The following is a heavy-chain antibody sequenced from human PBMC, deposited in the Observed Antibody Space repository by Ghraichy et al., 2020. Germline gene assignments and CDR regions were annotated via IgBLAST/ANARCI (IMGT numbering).Heavy chain of an antibody. V-gene: IGHV3-74*01. D-gene: IGHD6-13*01. CDR2: INSDGSSA. Sequence: GDLNISCAASGFTFSSYWMHWVRQAPGKGLVWVSRINSDGSSATYADSVKGRFTISRDNPKNTLYLQINSLRAEDTAVYYCAREGRIAAYSFDILGQGTMVTGSS. CDR1: GFTFSSYW. J-gene: IGHJ3*02. CDR3: AREGRIAAYSFDI.